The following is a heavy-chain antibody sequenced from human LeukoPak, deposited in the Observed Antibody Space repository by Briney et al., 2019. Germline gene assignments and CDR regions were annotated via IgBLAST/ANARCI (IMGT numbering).Heavy chain of an antibody. Sequence: GGSLRLSRAASGFTFSSYTGYWVRQAPGKGLEYVSAISNNGGSTYYANSVKGRFTISRDNSKNTLYLQMGSLRAEGMAVYYCARENARDGFNFWGQGTLVTVSS. D-gene: IGHD1-1*01. CDR3: ARENARDGFNF. V-gene: IGHV3-64*01. CDR1: GFTFSSYT. CDR2: ISNNGGST. J-gene: IGHJ4*02.